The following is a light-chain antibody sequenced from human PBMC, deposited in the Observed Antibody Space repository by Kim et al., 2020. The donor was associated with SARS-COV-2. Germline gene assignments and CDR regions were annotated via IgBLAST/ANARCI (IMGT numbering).Light chain of an antibody. CDR1: SSDVGGYNY. CDR2: DVS. CDR3: CSYAGSYTFEGV. V-gene: IGLV2-11*01. J-gene: IGLJ2*01. Sequence: LTQPRSVSGSPGQSVTISCTGTSSDVGGYNYVSWYQQHPGKAPKLMIYDVSKRPSGVPDRFSGSKSGNTASLTISGLQAEDEADYYCCSYAGSYTFEGVFGGGTQLTVL.